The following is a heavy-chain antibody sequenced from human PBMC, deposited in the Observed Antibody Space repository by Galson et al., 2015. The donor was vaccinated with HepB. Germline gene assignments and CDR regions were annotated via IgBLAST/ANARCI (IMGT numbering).Heavy chain of an antibody. CDR1: GGSMSNYY. CDR3: ARHPRGYGTFEY. V-gene: IGHV4-59*08. J-gene: IGHJ4*02. D-gene: IGHD5-12*01. Sequence: DTLSLTCSVSGGSMSNYYWSWFRQPPGKGLEWIGYVYDSGSTNYNPSLKSRVTISVDTSENQFSLKLSSVTAADTAVYYCARHPRGYGTFEYWGQGTLVTVSS. CDR2: VYDSGST.